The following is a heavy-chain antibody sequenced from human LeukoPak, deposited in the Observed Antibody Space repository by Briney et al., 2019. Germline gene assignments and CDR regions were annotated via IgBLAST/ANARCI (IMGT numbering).Heavy chain of an antibody. V-gene: IGHV3-33*01. CDR1: GFTFSSFG. CDR2: IWYDGSKK. CDR3: ARDRGGDGYSGSDY. Sequence: SGGSLRLSCSASGFTFSSFGMHWVRQAPGKGLEWVTVIWYDGSKKYYADSVKGRFSISRDNGNNTLYLQMNSLRDEDTATYYCARDRGGDGYSGSDYWGEGTVVTVPS. J-gene: IGHJ4*02. D-gene: IGHD5-24*01.